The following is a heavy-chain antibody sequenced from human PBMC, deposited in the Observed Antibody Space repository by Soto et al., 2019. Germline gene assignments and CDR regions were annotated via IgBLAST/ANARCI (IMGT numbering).Heavy chain of an antibody. J-gene: IGHJ6*02. CDR1: GGHLNQFP. D-gene: IGHD2-15*01. CDR2: VIPGFKTA. V-gene: IGHV1-69*01. CDR3: ARSRFVVGVTEDYYGMDV. Sequence: VPLGPAGGGGEKAGFSVKVFCQVSGGHLNQFPIKRVPQAPGPGPGWVGGVIPGFKTANYAQKFQGRVTITADESTNTAYMGLSSLTSGDTAVYYCARSRFVVGVTEDYYGMDVWGQGTTVTVSS.